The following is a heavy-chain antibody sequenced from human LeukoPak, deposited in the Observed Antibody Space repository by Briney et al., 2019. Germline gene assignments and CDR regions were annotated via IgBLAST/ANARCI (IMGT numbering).Heavy chain of an antibody. D-gene: IGHD3-22*01. CDR1: GFSFSDYA. V-gene: IGHV3-23*01. CDR3: AKLDYYDTH. Sequence: GGSLRLSCAASGFSFSDYAMSWVRQAPGEGLEWVSGIGSDGTTHHAESVKGRFAISRDNSKSTLYLQMNSLRAEDTAVYYCAKLDYYDTHWGQGTLVTVSS. J-gene: IGHJ4*02. CDR2: IGSDGTT.